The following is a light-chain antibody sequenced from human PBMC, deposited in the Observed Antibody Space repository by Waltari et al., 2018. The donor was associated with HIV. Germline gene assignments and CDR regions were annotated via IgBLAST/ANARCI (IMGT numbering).Light chain of an antibody. J-gene: IGLJ2*01. CDR3: SSYTGTSTHVV. CDR1: RSDVGGYNY. V-gene: IGLV2-14*01. CDR2: EVS. Sequence: QSDLTQPASVSGSPGQSITISCTGTRSDVGGYNYLSWFQQHSGKAHKRMIYEVSTRPSGVSNRFSGSKSGNTASLTISGLQAEDEAYYYCSSYTGTSTHVVFGGGTKLTVL.